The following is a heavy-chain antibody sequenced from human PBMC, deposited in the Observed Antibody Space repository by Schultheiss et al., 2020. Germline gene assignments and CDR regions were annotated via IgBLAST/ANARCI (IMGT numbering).Heavy chain of an antibody. J-gene: IGHJ4*02. V-gene: IGHV4-34*01. D-gene: IGHD3-22*01. CDR3: ARRDSSGYYYSFDY. CDR1: GGSFSGYY. Sequence: SETLSLTCTVYGGSFSGYYWSWIRQPPGKGLECIGSIYYSGTTYYNPSLKSRVTISVDTSKNQFSLKLSSVTAADTAVYYCARRDSSGYYYSFDYWGQGTLVNVSS. CDR2: IYYSGTT.